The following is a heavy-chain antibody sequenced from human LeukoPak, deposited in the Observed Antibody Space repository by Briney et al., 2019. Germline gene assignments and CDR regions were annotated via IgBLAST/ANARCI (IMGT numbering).Heavy chain of an antibody. J-gene: IGHJ4*02. V-gene: IGHV3-23*01. CDR2: ISGSGGST. D-gene: IGHD3-22*01. Sequence: GRSLRLAYAPAALTLSSYATSSASHAPGNGLEWVSAISGSGGSTYYADCVKGRFIISRDNSKNTLYLQMNSLRAEDTAVYYCAKDRQSGMIVVVPLDYWGQGTLVTVSS. CDR1: ALTLSSYA. CDR3: AKDRQSGMIVVVPLDY.